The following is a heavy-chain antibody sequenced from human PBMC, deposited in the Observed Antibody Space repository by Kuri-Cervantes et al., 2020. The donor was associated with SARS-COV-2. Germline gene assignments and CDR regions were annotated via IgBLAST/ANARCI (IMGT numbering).Heavy chain of an antibody. D-gene: IGHD2-2*02. CDR1: GFTFSSYD. V-gene: IGHV3-13*04. Sequence: GESLKISCAASGFTFSSYDMHWVRQATGKGLEWVSAIGTGGDTYYPGSGKGRFTISRDDANNSLYLQMNNLRAEDTAVYYCARNIEDIVVVPAAILGIPIYYYYYYMDVWGKGTTVTVSS. CDR3: ARNIEDIVVVPAAILGIPIYYYYYYMDV. CDR2: IGTGGDT. J-gene: IGHJ6*03.